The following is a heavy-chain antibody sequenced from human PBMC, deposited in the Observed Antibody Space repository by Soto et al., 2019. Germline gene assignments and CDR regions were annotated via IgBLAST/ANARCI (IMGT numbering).Heavy chain of an antibody. D-gene: IGHD3-3*01. V-gene: IGHV1-18*04. CDR3: ASSAYDFWRGHYYYGMDV. J-gene: IGHJ6*02. CDR2: IRAYNGNT. CDR1: GYTFTSYG. Sequence: ASVKVSCKASGYTFTSYGINWVRQAPGQRLEWMGSIRAYNGNTNYAQKIQDRVTMTTDTSTSTAYMELRSLRSDDTAVYYCASSAYDFWRGHYYYGMDVWGQGTTVTVSS.